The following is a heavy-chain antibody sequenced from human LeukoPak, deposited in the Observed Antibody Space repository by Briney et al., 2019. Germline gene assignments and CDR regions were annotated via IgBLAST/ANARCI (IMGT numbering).Heavy chain of an antibody. CDR3: ARDGAYCGGDCYSDY. J-gene: IGHJ4*02. CDR2: ISGSGGST. Sequence: PGGSLRLSCAASGFTFSSYAMSWVRQAPGKGLEWVSAISGSGGSTYYADSVKGRFTISRDNSKNTMYLQMNSLRAEDTAVYYCARDGAYCGGDCYSDYWGQGTLVTVSS. CDR1: GFTFSSYA. V-gene: IGHV3-23*01. D-gene: IGHD2-21*02.